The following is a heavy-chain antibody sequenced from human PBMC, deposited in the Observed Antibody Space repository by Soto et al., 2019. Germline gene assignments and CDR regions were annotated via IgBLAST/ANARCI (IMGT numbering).Heavy chain of an antibody. V-gene: IGHV3-64*01. CDR3: ARELYCSSTSCYASWFDP. J-gene: IGHJ5*02. CDR2: ISWNSGST. CDR1: GFTFDDYA. Sequence: GGSLRLSCAASGFTFDDYAMHWVRQAPGKGLEWVSGISWNSGSTYYANSVKGRFTISRDNSKNTLYLQMGSLRAEDMAVYYCARELYCSSTSCYASWFDPWGQGTLVTVSS. D-gene: IGHD2-2*01.